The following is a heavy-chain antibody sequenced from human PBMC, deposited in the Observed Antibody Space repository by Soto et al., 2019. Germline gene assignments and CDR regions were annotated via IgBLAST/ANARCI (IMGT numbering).Heavy chain of an antibody. V-gene: IGHV3-23*01. CDR2: ISGSGGST. D-gene: IGHD1-26*01. Sequence: PGGSLRLSCAASGFTFSNYAVTWVRQAPGKGLEWVSTISGSGGSTYYADSVKGRFTISRDNSKNTLYLQMNSLRAEDTAVYYCAPPLPRLLLREYWGQGTLVTVSS. CDR3: APPLPRLLLREY. J-gene: IGHJ4*02. CDR1: GFTFSNYA.